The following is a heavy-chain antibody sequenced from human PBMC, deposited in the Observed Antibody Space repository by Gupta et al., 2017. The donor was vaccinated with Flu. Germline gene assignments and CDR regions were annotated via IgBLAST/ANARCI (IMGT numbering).Heavy chain of an antibody. Sequence: EVQLVESGGGLVQPGGSLRLSCAPSGFSFSSYEMNWVRQAPGQGLEWVSYISSSGSTLYYADSVKVRFTISRDNAKNSLYLQMNSLRAEDTAVYYCARGDRLWSITMIDRQYYFDYWGQGTLVTVSS. CDR2: ISSSGSTL. J-gene: IGHJ4*02. V-gene: IGHV3-48*03. CDR3: ARGDRLWSITMIDRQYYFDY. D-gene: IGHD3-22*01. CDR1: GFSFSSYE.